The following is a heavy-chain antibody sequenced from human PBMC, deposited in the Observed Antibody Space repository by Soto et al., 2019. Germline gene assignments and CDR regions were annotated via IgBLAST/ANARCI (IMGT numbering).Heavy chain of an antibody. CDR3: AKCLQAYWNYDAHHI. CDR2: ITGSRGTT. D-gene: IGHD1-7*01. V-gene: IGHV3-23*01. CDR1: GFNFNTYS. Sequence: EVKLLESGGGLVQPGGSLRLSCAASGFNFNTYSMSWVRLASGKGLEWVAHITGSRGTTYYAESVKGRFTISRDTSRNTLYLQMNKVRAEDTALYYCAKCLQAYWNYDAHHIWGQGTMVTVSS. J-gene: IGHJ3*02.